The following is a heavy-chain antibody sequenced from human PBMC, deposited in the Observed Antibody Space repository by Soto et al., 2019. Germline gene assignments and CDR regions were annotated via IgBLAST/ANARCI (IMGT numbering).Heavy chain of an antibody. CDR2: IWYDGSNK. CDR1: GFTFSSYG. J-gene: IGHJ4*02. D-gene: IGHD3-10*01. CDR3: ARDSPITMVRGVTTYYFDY. V-gene: IGHV3-33*01. Sequence: QVQLVESGGGVVQPGRSLRLSCAASGFTFSSYGMHWVRQAPGKGLEWVAVIWYDGSNKYYADSVKGRFTISRDNSKNTLYLQMNSLRAEDTAVYYCARDSPITMVRGVTTYYFDYWGQGTLVTVSS.